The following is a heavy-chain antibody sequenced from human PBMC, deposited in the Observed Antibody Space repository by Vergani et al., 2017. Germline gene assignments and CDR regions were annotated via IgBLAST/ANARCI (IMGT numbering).Heavy chain of an antibody. Sequence: QAQLVQSGAEVQKPGSSVKVSCKASGGPFSIYVISGVRQATGQGLEWMGGIIPIFGTAKYAQKFQGRVTITADESTSTAYMELSSLRSEDTAVYNCARDVGATSGAFDIWGQGTMVTVSS. CDR3: ARDVGATSGAFDI. CDR1: GGPFSIYV. CDR2: IIPIFGTA. D-gene: IGHD1-26*01. V-gene: IGHV1-69*01. J-gene: IGHJ3*02.